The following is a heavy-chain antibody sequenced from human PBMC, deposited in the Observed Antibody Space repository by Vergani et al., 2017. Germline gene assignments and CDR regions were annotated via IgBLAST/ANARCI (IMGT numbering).Heavy chain of an antibody. D-gene: IGHD3-10*01. J-gene: IGHJ5*02. CDR3: ARDSWTSELRGVYWFDT. CDR2: IHSSGTT. V-gene: IGHV4-61*02. CDR1: GGSITSGSFY. Sequence: QVKLQESGPGLLKPSQTLSLTCTVSGGSITSGSFYWSWIRQPAGKGLEWIGRIHSSGTTNYNPSLKSRFTLSVDTSKNQLYLRMTSATAADTAVYYCARDSWTSELRGVYWFDTWGQGTLVSVSS.